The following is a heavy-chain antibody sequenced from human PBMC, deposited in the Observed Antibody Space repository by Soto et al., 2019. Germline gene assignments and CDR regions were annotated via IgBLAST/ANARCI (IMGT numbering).Heavy chain of an antibody. CDR2: INHSGST. V-gene: IGHV4-34*01. CDR3: ASIVAARPTAYYYYGMDV. J-gene: IGHJ6*02. CDR1: GGSFSGYY. Sequence: SETLSLTCAVYGGSFSGYYWSWIRQPPGKGLEWIGEINHSGSTNYNPSLKSRVTISVDTSKNQFSLKLSSVTAADTAVYYCASIVAARPTAYYYYGMDVWGQGTTVTVSS. D-gene: IGHD6-6*01.